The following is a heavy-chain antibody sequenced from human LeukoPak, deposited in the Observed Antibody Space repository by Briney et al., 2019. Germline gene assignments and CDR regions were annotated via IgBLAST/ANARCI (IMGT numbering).Heavy chain of an antibody. CDR3: AREVISPADSDGFDL. CDR2: IYYSGSA. Sequence: SQTLSLTCTVSGASIRNDNYFWSWVRQPPGEGLGWIGYIYYSGSAHYNPSLKSRVTISVDTSKNQFSLRLSSVTAADTAVYYCAREVISPADSDGFDLWGQGTMVTVSS. CDR1: GASIRNDNYF. D-gene: IGHD2-2*01. J-gene: IGHJ3*01. V-gene: IGHV4-30-4*08.